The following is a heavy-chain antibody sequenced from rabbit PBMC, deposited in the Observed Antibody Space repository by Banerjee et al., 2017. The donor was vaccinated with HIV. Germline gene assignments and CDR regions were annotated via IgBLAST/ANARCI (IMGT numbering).Heavy chain of an antibody. J-gene: IGHJ4*01. V-gene: IGHV1S40*01. CDR2: IYAGSSGST. CDR1: GFSFSNRYH. Sequence: QSLEESGGDLVKPGESLTLTCTASGFSFSNRYHMCWVRQAPGKGLEWIACIYAGSSGSTYYATWAKGRFTISKTSSTTVTLQMTSLTAADTATYFCARDLAGVTGWNFGLWGPGTLVTVS. CDR3: ARDLAGVTGWNFGL. D-gene: IGHD4-1*01.